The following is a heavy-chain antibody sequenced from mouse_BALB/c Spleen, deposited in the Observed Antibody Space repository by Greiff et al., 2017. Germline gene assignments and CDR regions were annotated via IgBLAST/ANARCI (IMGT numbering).Heavy chain of an antibody. CDR1: GFTFSSYT. CDR2: ISNGGGST. D-gene: IGHD4-1*02. CDR3: ARSTGTGYAMDD. Sequence: EVQLVESGGGLVQPGGSLKLSCAASGFTFSSYTMSWVRQTPEKRLEWVAYISNGGGSTYYPDTVKGRFTISRDNAKNTLYLQMSSLKSEDTAMYYCARSTGTGYAMDDWGQGTSVTVSS. J-gene: IGHJ4*01. V-gene: IGHV5-12-2*01.